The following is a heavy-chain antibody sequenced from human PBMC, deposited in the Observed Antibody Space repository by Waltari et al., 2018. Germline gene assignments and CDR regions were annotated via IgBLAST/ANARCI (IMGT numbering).Heavy chain of an antibody. CDR3: ARDLGSDYGNRDY. V-gene: IGHV1-2*06. D-gene: IGHD4-17*01. Sequence: QVHLVQSGAEVKKPGASVQVSCKASGYTFTGYYIQWVRRAAGQGLEWMGRINPNSGDTNYAQKFQGRVTLTRDTSINTAYMELSSLKSDDTAVYYCARDLGSDYGNRDYWGQGTLVTVPS. CDR2: INPNSGDT. J-gene: IGHJ4*02. CDR1: GYTFTGYY.